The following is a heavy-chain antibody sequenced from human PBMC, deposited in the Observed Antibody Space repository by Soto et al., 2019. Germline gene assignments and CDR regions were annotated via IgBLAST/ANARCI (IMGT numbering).Heavy chain of an antibody. CDR1: GFIFSDYY. CDR3: ARGRGGGNGYGSNWFDP. Sequence: QVQLVESGGGLVKPGGSLRLSCAASGFIFSDYYMNWIRRAPGKGLEWVSYISSGGGSTYYADSVKGRFTISRDNAKNPLYRQMNGLRADDTAVYYCARGRGGGNGYGSNWFDPWGQGTLVTVSS. D-gene: IGHD5-18*01. V-gene: IGHV3-11*01. CDR2: ISSGGGST. J-gene: IGHJ5*02.